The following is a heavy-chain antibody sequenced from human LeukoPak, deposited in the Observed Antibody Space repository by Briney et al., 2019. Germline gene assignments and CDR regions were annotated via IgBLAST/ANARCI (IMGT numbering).Heavy chain of an antibody. V-gene: IGHV4-61*02. Sequence: PSETLSLTCTVSGGSISSGSYYWSWIRQPAGKGLEWIGRIYTSGSTNYNPSLKSRVTISVGTSKNQFSLKLSSVTAADTAVYYCARAGAMVFSGPWGQGTLVTVSS. J-gene: IGHJ5*02. CDR1: GGSISSGSYY. CDR2: IYTSGST. D-gene: IGHD5-18*01. CDR3: ARAGAMVFSGP.